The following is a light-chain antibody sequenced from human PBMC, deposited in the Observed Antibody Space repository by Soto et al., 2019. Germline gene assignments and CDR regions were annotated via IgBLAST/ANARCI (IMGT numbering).Light chain of an antibody. J-gene: IGKJ4*01. V-gene: IGKV3-11*01. CDR2: DVS. CDR1: QSISSH. CDR3: QQRPNWPLT. Sequence: EIVLTQSPATLSLSPGERATLSCRASQSISSHLAWYQQKPGQAPRLLMYDVSNRATDIPARFSGSGSGTDFTLTISSLEPEDFATYYCQQRPNWPLTFGGGTKVEIK.